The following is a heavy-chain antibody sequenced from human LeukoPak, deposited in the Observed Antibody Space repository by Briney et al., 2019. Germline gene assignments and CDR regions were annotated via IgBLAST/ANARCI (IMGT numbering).Heavy chain of an antibody. J-gene: IGHJ4*02. CDR1: GFTFSSYW. D-gene: IGHD3-9*01. Sequence: PGGSLRLSCAASGFTFSSYWMSWVRQAPGKGLEGVANIKQDGSEKYYVDSVKGRFTISRDNAKNSLYLQMNSLRAEDTAVYYCARDHSPYYDILTGYYPGYFDYWGQGTLVTVSS. CDR3: ARDHSPYYDILTGYYPGYFDY. V-gene: IGHV3-7*01. CDR2: IKQDGSEK.